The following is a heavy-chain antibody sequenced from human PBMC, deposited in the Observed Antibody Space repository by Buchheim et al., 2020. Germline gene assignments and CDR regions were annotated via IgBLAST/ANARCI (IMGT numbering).Heavy chain of an antibody. D-gene: IGHD1-7*01. J-gene: IGHJ6*03. CDR2: IILIFGTA. CDR1: GGTFSSYA. V-gene: IGHV1-69*01. Sequence: QVQLVQSGAEVKKPGSSVKVSCKASGGTFSSYAISWVRQAPGQGLEWMGGIILIFGTANYAQKFQGRVTITADESTSPAFMELSSLKSEDTAVYYCARVLTGTPLYYYYDYMDVWGKGTT. CDR3: ARVLTGTPLYYYYDYMDV.